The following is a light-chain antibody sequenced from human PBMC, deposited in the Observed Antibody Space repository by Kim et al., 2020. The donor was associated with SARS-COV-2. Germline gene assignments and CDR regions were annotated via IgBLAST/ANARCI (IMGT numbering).Light chain of an antibody. CDR3: GAWDTSLSIVV. Sequence: GAKVTSSCSRSSSNIGKYYVAWYQQLPGTAPRLLIYDNHERPSGIPDRFSGSKSGTTATLGITGLQTGDEADYYCGAWDTSLSIVVFGGGTQLTVL. CDR2: DNH. V-gene: IGLV1-51*01. CDR1: SSNIGKYY. J-gene: IGLJ2*01.